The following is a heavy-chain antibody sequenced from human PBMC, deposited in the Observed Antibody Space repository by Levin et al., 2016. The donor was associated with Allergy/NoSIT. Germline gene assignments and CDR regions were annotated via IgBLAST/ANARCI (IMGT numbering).Heavy chain of an antibody. CDR1: GYTFTGYF. CDR2: INTNSGST. CDR3: AKEVAARPYNYYGMDV. Sequence: ASVKVSCKASGYTFTGYFILWVRQAPGQGLEWVGWINTNSGSTHYAQKFQGRVTMTRDTSINTVYMELGRLRSDDTAVYYCAKEVAARPYNYYGMDVWGQGTTVTVSS. J-gene: IGHJ6*02. D-gene: IGHD6-6*01. V-gene: IGHV1-2*02.